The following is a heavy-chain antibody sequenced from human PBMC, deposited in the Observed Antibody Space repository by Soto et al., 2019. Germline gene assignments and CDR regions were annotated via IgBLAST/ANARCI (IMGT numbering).Heavy chain of an antibody. CDR3: ARHRPLAAAGLNWFDP. J-gene: IGHJ5*02. D-gene: IGHD6-13*01. V-gene: IGHV5-51*03. Sequence: EVQLVQSGAEVKKPGESLKISCKGSGYSFGSYGIGWVRQMPGKGLEWMGIIYPGDSDIRYSPSFQGQVTISADKSINTAYLQWSSLKASDTAMYYCARHRPLAAAGLNWFDPWGQGTLVTVSS. CDR1: GYSFGSYG. CDR2: IYPGDSDI.